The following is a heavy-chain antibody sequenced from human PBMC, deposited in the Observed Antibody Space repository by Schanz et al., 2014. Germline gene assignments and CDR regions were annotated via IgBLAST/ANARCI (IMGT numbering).Heavy chain of an antibody. V-gene: IGHV1-69*08. CDR1: GGTFSSST. Sequence: QVQLVQSGAEVKKPGSSVKVSCKASGGTFSSSTLTWVRQAPGQGLEWMGRIIPILDKTNYAQKFQGRVTMTADKSTSTGYMEVSGLRSEDTAVYYCARAPVTVGPYHYYMDVWGKGTTVTVSS. CDR2: IIPILDKT. CDR3: ARAPVTVGPYHYYMDV. D-gene: IGHD4-17*01. J-gene: IGHJ6*03.